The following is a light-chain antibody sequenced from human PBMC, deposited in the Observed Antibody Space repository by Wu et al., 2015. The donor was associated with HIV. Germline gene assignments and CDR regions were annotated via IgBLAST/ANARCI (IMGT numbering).Light chain of an antibody. CDR2: DTS. V-gene: IGKV3-11*01. CDR1: QSVSTY. Sequence: EIVMTQSSATLSVSPGERATLSCRASQSVSTYLAWYQQKPGQAPRLLIYDTSNRATGIPARFSGSGSGTDFTLSISTLEPEDFAVYFCQHHSNWEVTFGPGTKVDVK. J-gene: IGKJ3*01. CDR3: QHHSNWEVT.